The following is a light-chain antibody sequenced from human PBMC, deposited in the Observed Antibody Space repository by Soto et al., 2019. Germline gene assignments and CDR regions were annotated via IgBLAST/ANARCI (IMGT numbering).Light chain of an antibody. Sequence: DIQMTQSPSTLSASVGDRVTITCRASQSISSWLAWYQQKPGKAPKLLIYDASSLESGVPSRFSGSGSGTEFTLTISGQQPDDFENYYCQQYNSYPWTFGQGTKVEIK. CDR1: QSISSW. CDR3: QQYNSYPWT. V-gene: IGKV1-5*01. CDR2: DAS. J-gene: IGKJ1*01.